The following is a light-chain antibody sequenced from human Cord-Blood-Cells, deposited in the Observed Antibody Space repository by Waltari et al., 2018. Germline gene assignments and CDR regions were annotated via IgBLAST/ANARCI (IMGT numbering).Light chain of an antibody. J-gene: IGLJ1*01. Sequence: QSALTQPASVSGSPGQSNTISCTGTSSDAGGYNHVYCYQQHPGKAPKLMIYDVSNRPSGVSNRFSGSKSGNTASLTISGLQAEDEADYYCSSYTSSSTYVFGTGTKVTVL. V-gene: IGLV2-14*01. CDR3: SSYTSSSTYV. CDR2: DVS. CDR1: SSDAGGYNH.